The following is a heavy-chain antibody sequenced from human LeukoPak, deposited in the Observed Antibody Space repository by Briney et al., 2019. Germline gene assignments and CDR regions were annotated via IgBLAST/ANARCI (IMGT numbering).Heavy chain of an antibody. CDR3: ARRGIWDLQIGNWFDP. Sequence: SQTLSLTFSLSGESITTNSYWWGCIRQSPGKCLEWIGSIYSSGNSYYNPSLKRRATISPDTTKNQYSLRLTSVTAADTAVYYCARRGIWDLQIGNWFDPWGQGILVTVSS. J-gene: IGHJ5*02. CDR1: GESITTNSYW. V-gene: IGHV4-39*01. CDR2: IYSSGNS. D-gene: IGHD3-16*01.